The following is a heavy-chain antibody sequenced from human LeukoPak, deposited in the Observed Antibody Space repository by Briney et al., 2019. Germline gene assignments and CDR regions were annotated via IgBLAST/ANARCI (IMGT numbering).Heavy chain of an antibody. D-gene: IGHD3-10*01. CDR2: IKEDGSAK. Sequence: PGGSLRLSCAASGFNFRNFWMSWVRQAPGKTLEWVANIKEDGSAKFYADSVKGRFTISRDNDENSQFLHMNNLRADDTAVYYCVRDYYGGLSRSGELIGWFDPWGGGVLVTVAS. J-gene: IGHJ5*02. V-gene: IGHV3-7*01. CDR1: GFNFRNFW. CDR3: VRDYYGGLSRSGELIGWFDP.